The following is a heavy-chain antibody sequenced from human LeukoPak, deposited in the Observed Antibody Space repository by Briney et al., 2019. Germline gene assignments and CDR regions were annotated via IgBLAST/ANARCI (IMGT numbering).Heavy chain of an antibody. Sequence: PGGSLRLSCAASGFTFSSYWMSWVRQAPGKGLEWVANIKQDGSEKYYVDSVKGRFTISRDNAKNSLYLQMNSLRAEDTAVYYCARDHGDDYIWGSYRYTSSDYWGQGTLVTVSS. D-gene: IGHD3-16*02. CDR3: ARDHGDDYIWGSYRYTSSDY. J-gene: IGHJ4*02. CDR1: GFTFSSYW. CDR2: IKQDGSEK. V-gene: IGHV3-7*01.